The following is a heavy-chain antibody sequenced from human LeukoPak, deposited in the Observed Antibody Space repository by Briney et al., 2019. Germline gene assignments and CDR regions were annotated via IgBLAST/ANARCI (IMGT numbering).Heavy chain of an antibody. Sequence: PGGSLRLSCAASGFTFSSYSMNWVRQAPGKGLEWVSSISSSSSYIYYADSVKGGFTISRDNAKNSLYLQMNSLRAEDTAVYYCARDPYXXSSAVGDYWGQGTLVTVSS. CDR1: GFTFSSYS. CDR2: ISSSSSYI. CDR3: ARDPYXXSSAVGDY. D-gene: IGHD6-6*01. V-gene: IGHV3-21*01. J-gene: IGHJ4*02.